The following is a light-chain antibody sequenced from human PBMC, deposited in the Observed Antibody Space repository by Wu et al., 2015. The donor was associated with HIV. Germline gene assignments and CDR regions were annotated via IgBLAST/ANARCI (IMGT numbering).Light chain of an antibody. J-gene: IGKJ2*01. V-gene: IGKV3-11*01. CDR2: GAS. CDR1: QSVDRY. Sequence: EIVLTQSPDTLSLSPGERATVSCRASQSVDRYLAWYQHRPGQAPRLVIYGASNRATGIPARFSGSGSETDFTLTISSLEPEDFAVYYCQQRSNWPYTFGQGTKV. CDR3: QQRSNWPYT.